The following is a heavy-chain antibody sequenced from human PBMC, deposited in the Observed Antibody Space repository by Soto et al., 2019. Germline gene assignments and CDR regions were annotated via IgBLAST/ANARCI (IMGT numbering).Heavy chain of an antibody. J-gene: IGHJ4*02. CDR1: GGTFSSYA. Sequence: SVKVSCKASGGTFSSYAISWVRQAPGQGLERMGGILPIFGTANYAQKIQGRVTITADASTSTAYMELSSLRSEDTAVYYCAHYDSSSPPYWGQGTQVTVSS. CDR3: AHYDSSSPPY. V-gene: IGHV1-69*13. D-gene: IGHD3-22*01. CDR2: ILPIFGTA.